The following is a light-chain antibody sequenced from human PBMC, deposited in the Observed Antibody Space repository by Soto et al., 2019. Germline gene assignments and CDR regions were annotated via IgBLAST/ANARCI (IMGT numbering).Light chain of an antibody. J-gene: IGLJ1*01. CDR1: RSNIGAGYD. CDR2: GNK. V-gene: IGLV1-40*01. Sequence: QSVPTQPPSVSGAPGQRVTISCTGSRSNIGAGYDVHWYQHLPGKAPKLLIYGNKNRPPGVPDRFSGSRSGTSASLAITGLQAGDEADYYCQSYDTGLSGSRVFGSGTKLTVL. CDR3: QSYDTGLSGSRV.